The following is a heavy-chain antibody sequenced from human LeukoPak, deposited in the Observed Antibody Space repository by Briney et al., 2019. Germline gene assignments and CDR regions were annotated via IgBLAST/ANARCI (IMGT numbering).Heavy chain of an antibody. CDR3: ARGPYSSGWYGLDY. V-gene: IGHV1-46*01. CDR1: GYNFIYYY. D-gene: IGHD6-19*01. Sequence: ASVKVSCKTSGYNFIYYYIHWVRQPPGQGLEWMALINPSGGSTSYAQKFQGRVTMTRDTSTSTVYMELRSLRSEDTAVYYCARGPYSSGWYGLDYWGQGTLVTVSS. J-gene: IGHJ4*02. CDR2: INPSGGST.